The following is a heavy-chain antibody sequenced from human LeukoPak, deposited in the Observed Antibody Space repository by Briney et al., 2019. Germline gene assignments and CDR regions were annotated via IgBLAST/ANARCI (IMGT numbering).Heavy chain of an antibody. D-gene: IGHD3-10*01. V-gene: IGHV4-59*01. CDR2: IYYSGST. CDR1: GGSNSSYY. J-gene: IGHJ5*02. CDR3: ARDGSGSYWYNWFDP. Sequence: PSETLSLTCTVSGGSNSSYYWSWIRQPPGKGLEWIGYIYYSGSTNYNPSLKSRVTISVDTSKNQFSLKLSSVTAADTAVYYCARDGSGSYWYNWFDPWGQGTLVTVSS.